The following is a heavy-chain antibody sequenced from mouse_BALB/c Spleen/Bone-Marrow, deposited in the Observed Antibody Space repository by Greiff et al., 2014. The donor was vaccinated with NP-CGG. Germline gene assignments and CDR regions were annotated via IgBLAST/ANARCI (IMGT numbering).Heavy chain of an antibody. Sequence: VQLQQSGPGLVAPSQSLSITCTVSGFSLTGYGVNWVRQPPGKGLEWLGMIWGDGSTDYNSALKSRLIISKDNSKSQVFLKMNSLQTDDTARYYCARDRYDGAMDYWGQGTSVTVSS. CDR1: GFSLTGYG. V-gene: IGHV2-6-7*01. CDR3: ARDRYDGAMDY. CDR2: IWGDGST. J-gene: IGHJ4*01. D-gene: IGHD2-14*01.